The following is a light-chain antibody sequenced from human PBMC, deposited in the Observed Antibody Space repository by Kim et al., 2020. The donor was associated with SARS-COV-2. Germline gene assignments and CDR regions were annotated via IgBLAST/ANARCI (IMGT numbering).Light chain of an antibody. Sequence: DIQMTQSPSSLSASVGDRVTITCRASQSISSYLNWYQQKPGKAPKLLIYGASSLHSGVPSRFSGSGSGTDFTLTISSLQPEDFASYYCQHSYSTQFTFGGGTKVDIK. CDR2: GAS. CDR1: QSISSY. CDR3: QHSYSTQFT. J-gene: IGKJ4*01. V-gene: IGKV1-39*01.